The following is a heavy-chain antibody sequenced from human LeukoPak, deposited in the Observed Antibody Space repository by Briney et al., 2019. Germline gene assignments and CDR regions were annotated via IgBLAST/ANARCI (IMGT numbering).Heavy chain of an antibody. Sequence: GGSLRLSCAASGFTFSRYNMNWVRQAPGTGLEWVSSISSGNTYIYYADSVKGRFTISRDNAKNSLYLQMNSLRAEDTALYYCARDAAGYSSPPGVWFDPWGQGTLVTVSS. D-gene: IGHD6-19*01. V-gene: IGHV3-21*01. CDR3: ARDAAGYSSPPGVWFDP. CDR2: ISSGNTYI. J-gene: IGHJ5*02. CDR1: GFTFSRYN.